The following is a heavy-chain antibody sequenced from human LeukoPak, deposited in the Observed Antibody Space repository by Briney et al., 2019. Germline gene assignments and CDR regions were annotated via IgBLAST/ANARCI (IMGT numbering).Heavy chain of an antibody. D-gene: IGHD1-20*01. Sequence: SETLSLTCTVSGGSISSSSYYWGWIRQPPGKGLEWIGSIYYSGSTYYNPSLKSRVTISVDTSKNQFSLKLSSVTAADTAMYYCARRGIFDYWGQGTLVTVSS. CDR2: IYYSGST. CDR3: ARRGIFDY. V-gene: IGHV4-39*01. CDR1: GGSISSSSYY. J-gene: IGHJ4*02.